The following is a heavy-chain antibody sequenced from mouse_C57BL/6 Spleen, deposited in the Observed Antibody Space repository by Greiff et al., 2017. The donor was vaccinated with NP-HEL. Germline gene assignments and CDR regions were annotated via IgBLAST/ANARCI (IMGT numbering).Heavy chain of an antibody. Sequence: DVQLVESGGGLVQPGGSLSLSCAASGFTFTDYYMSWVRQPPGKALEWLGFIRNKANGYTTEYSASVKGRFTISRDNSQSILYLQMNALRAEDSATYYCARYMGLRYFDYWGQGTTLTVSS. CDR1: GFTFTDYY. D-gene: IGHD1-1*01. J-gene: IGHJ2*01. V-gene: IGHV7-3*01. CDR3: ARYMGLRYFDY. CDR2: IRNKANGYTT.